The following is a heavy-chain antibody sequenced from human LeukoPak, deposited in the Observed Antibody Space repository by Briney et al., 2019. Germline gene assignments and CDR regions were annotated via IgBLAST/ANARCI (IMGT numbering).Heavy chain of an antibody. V-gene: IGHV1-18*01. CDR2: ISAYNGNT. D-gene: IGHD3-3*01. Sequence: ASVKASCKASGYTFTSYGISWVRQAPGQGLEWMGWISAYNGNTNYAQKLQGRVTMTTDTSTSTAYMELRSLRSDDTAVYYCARETDSYDFWSGYYSEGYFDYWGQGTLVTVSS. CDR3: ARETDSYDFWSGYYSEGYFDY. J-gene: IGHJ4*02. CDR1: GYTFTSYG.